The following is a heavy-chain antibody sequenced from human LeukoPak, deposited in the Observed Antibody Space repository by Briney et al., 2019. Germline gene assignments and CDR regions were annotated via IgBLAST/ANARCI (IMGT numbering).Heavy chain of an antibody. V-gene: IGHV4-59*01. Sequence: SETLSLTCTVSGGSISSYYWSWLRQPPGKGLEGIGYIYYSGSTNYNPSLKSRVTISVDTSKNQFSLKLSSVTAADTAVYYCARVSGGVWFGELLPHYGMDVWGQGTTVTVSS. D-gene: IGHD3-10*01. CDR3: ARVSGGVWFGELLPHYGMDV. J-gene: IGHJ6*02. CDR1: GGSISSYY. CDR2: IYYSGST.